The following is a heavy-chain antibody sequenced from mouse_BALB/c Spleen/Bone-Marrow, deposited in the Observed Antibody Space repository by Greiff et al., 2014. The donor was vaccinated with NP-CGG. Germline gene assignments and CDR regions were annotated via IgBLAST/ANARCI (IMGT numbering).Heavy chain of an antibody. V-gene: IGHV1-54*01. CDR3: AREKGKDAMDY. CDR1: GYAFTIYL. D-gene: IGHD2-1*01. Sequence: VHLVESGAELVRPGTSVKLSCKASGYAFTIYLIEWVKQRPGQGLEWIGVINPGSGGTNYNEKFKGKATLTADKSSSTAYMQLSSLTSDDSAVYFCAREKGKDAMDYWGQGTSVTVSS. CDR2: INPGSGGT. J-gene: IGHJ4*01.